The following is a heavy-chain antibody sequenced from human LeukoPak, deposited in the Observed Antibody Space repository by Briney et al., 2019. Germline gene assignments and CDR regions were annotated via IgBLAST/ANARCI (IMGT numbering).Heavy chain of an antibody. V-gene: IGHV4-59*01. D-gene: IGHD2-2*01. CDR1: GGSISSYY. J-gene: IGHJ5*02. CDR3: ARMSGIVVVPAADWFDP. Sequence: PSETLSLTCTVSGGSISSYYWSWIRQPPGKGLEWIGYIYYSGSTNYNPSLKSRVTISVDTSKNQFPLKLSSVTAADTAVYYCARMSGIVVVPAADWFDPWGQGTLVTVSS. CDR2: IYYSGST.